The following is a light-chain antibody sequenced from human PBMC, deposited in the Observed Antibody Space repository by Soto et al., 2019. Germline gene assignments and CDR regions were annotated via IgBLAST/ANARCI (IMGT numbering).Light chain of an antibody. CDR1: QSVSSIY. V-gene: IGKV3-20*01. Sequence: EIVLTPSPGTLSLSPGERATLSCRASQSVSSIYLAWYQQKPGQAPRLLTYGASSRPTGIPDRLSGSGYGTDFTLTISRLEPEDGAVYCCQQYGSSALSFGGGTKVDIK. CDR2: GAS. CDR3: QQYGSSALS. J-gene: IGKJ4*01.